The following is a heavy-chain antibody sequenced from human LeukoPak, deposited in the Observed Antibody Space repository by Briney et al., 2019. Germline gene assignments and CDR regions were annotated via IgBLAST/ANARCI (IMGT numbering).Heavy chain of an antibody. CDR3: ARDKRYAFDN. J-gene: IGHJ4*02. V-gene: IGHV1-18*01. D-gene: IGHD3-9*01. Sequence: GASVKVSCKTAGYTFSSHGISWVRQAPGQGLEWMGWISANSGDTKFAQKFQGRVTMTTETSTNTAYMELRSLKFDDTAIYYCARDKRYAFDNWGQGTLVSVSS. CDR2: ISANSGDT. CDR1: GYTFSSHG.